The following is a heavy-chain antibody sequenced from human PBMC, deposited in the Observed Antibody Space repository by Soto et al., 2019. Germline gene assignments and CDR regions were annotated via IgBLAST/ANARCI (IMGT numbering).Heavy chain of an antibody. V-gene: IGHV4-34*01. D-gene: IGHD2-8*01. Sequence: SETLSLTCAVYGGSFSGYYWSWIRQPPGKGLEWIGEINHSGSTNYNPSLKSRVTISVDTSKNQFSLKLSSVTAADTAVYYCARVPTHCTNGVCYDPFDYWGQGTLVTVSS. CDR1: GGSFSGYY. J-gene: IGHJ4*02. CDR2: INHSGST. CDR3: ARVPTHCTNGVCYDPFDY.